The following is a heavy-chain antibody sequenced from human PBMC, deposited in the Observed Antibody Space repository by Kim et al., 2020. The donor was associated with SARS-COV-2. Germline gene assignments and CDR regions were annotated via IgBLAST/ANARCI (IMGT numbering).Heavy chain of an antibody. CDR3: GSSGYIDMYFDY. J-gene: IGHJ4*02. Sequence: EYAASVKGRFTNSRDDSKSIAYLQMNSLKTEDTAVDYCGSSGYIDMYFDYWGQGTLVTVSS. V-gene: IGHV3-49*02. D-gene: IGHD3-22*01.